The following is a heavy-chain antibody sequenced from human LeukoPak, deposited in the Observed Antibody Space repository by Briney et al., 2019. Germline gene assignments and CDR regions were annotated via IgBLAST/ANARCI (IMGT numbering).Heavy chain of an antibody. J-gene: IGHJ6*02. V-gene: IGHV1-8*01. CDR2: MNPNSGNT. Sequence: ASVKVSCKASGYTFTSYDIHWVRQATGQGLEWMGRMNPNSGNTGYAQKLQGRVTMTRNTSISTAYMELSSLRSEDTAVYYCARVLGPPGLLLWFGELSIGYYYGMDVWGQGTTVTVSS. CDR3: ARVLGPPGLLLWFGELSIGYYYGMDV. D-gene: IGHD3-10*01. CDR1: GYTFTSYD.